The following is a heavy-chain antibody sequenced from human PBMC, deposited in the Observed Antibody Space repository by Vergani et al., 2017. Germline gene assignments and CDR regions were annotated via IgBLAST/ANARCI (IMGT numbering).Heavy chain of an antibody. Sequence: QVQLVQSGAEVKKPGSSVKVSCKASGGTFSSYTISWVRQAPGQGLEWMGRIIPILGIANYAQKFQGRVTIPADKSTSTAYMELSSLTSEDTAVYYCARDLVAVADYWGQGTLVTVSS. CDR1: GGTFSSYT. CDR2: IIPILGIA. V-gene: IGHV1-69*08. J-gene: IGHJ4*02. D-gene: IGHD6-19*01. CDR3: ARDLVAVADY.